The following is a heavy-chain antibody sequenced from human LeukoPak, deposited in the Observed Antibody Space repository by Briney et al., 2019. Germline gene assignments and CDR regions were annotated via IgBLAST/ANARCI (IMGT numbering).Heavy chain of an antibody. CDR2: SSPNSGVT. Sequence: GASLKVSSKASGYTFTRYYMHWVRQAPGEGPEGMGWSSPNSGVTNYAQKFQGRVTMTRDTSISTAYMELSRLRSEDTAVYYCARSMDTYVSGGYYALNYWGQGTLVTVSS. J-gene: IGHJ4*02. CDR1: GYTFTRYY. D-gene: IGHD3-22*01. CDR3: ARSMDTYVSGGYYALNY. V-gene: IGHV1-2*02.